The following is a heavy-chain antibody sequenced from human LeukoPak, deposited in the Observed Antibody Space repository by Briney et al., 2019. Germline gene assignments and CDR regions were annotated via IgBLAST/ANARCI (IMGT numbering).Heavy chain of an antibody. Sequence: PGGSLRLSCAASGFTFSSYAMSWIRQPPGKGLEWIGEINHSGSTNYNPSLKSRVTISVDTSKNQFSLKLSSVTAADTAVYYCARGGYYDFWSGYGYWGQGTLVTVSS. V-gene: IGHV4-34*01. CDR3: ARGGYYDFWSGYGY. J-gene: IGHJ4*02. D-gene: IGHD3-3*01. CDR1: GFTFSSYA. CDR2: INHSGST.